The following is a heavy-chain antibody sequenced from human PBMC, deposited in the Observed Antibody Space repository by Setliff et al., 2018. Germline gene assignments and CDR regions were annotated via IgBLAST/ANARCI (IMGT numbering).Heavy chain of an antibody. D-gene: IGHD6-13*01. CDR3: ARATGIGWPFDY. J-gene: IGHJ4*02. CDR2: IYPGDSDT. CDR1: GFSFTTYW. Sequence: RGESLKISCKGSGFSFTTYWIGWVRQMPGKGLELMGIIYPGDSDTRYSPAFQGQVTISADRSISTAYLQWSSLRASDTAMYYRARATGIGWPFDYWGQGTQVTVSS. V-gene: IGHV5-51*01.